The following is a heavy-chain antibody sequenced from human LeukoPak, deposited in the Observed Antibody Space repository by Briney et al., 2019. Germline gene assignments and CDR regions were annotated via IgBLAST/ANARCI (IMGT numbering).Heavy chain of an antibody. D-gene: IGHD3-16*01. CDR3: ARVRGALYRGYFQH. Sequence: SETLSFTSSVSGGTISSGDYYRRWIRQPPGKSLEWIGYIYSSGSTYYNPSLKSRVTISVDTSKTQFSLKLSSVTAAATAVYYCARVRGALYRGYFQHWGQGTLVTVSS. J-gene: IGHJ1*01. CDR2: IYSSGST. CDR1: GGTISSGDYY. V-gene: IGHV4-30-4*01.